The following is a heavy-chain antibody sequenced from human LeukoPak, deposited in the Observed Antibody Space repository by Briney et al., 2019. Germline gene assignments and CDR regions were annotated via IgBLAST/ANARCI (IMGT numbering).Heavy chain of an antibody. CDR3: ARELVEMATIRWFDP. CDR2: ISYDGSNK. CDR1: GFTFSSYA. J-gene: IGHJ5*02. D-gene: IGHD5-24*01. Sequence: GRSLRLSCAASGFTFSSYAMHWVRQAPGKGLEWVAVISYDGSNKYYADSVKGRFTISRDNSKNTLYLQMNSLRAEDTAVYYCARELVEMATIRWFDPWGQGTLVTVSS. V-gene: IGHV3-30-3*01.